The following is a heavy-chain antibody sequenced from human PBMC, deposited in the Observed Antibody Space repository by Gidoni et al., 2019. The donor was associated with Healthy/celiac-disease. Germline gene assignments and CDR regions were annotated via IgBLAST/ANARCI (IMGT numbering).Heavy chain of an antibody. CDR2: IYYSGST. V-gene: IGHV4-31*03. J-gene: IGHJ4*02. CDR3: ARVVNYGDEVGYFDY. CDR1: GGSISRGGYY. D-gene: IGHD4-17*01. Sequence: QVQLQESGPGLVKPSQTLSLTCTVAGGSISRGGYYWSWIRQHPGKGLEWIGYIYYSGSTYSNPSLTSRVTISVDTSKNQFSLKLSSVTAADTAVYYCARVVNYGDEVGYFDYWGQGTLVTVSS.